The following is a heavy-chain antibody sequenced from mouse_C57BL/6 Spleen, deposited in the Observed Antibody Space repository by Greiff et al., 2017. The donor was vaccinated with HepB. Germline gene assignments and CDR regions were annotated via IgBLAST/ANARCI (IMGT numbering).Heavy chain of an antibody. D-gene: IGHD2-4*01. Sequence: DVKLVESGGDLVKPGGSLKLSCAASGFTFSSYGMSWVRQTPDKRLEWVATISSGGSYTYYPDSVKGRFTISRDNAKNTLYLQMSSLKSEDTAMYYCARHEGDYIYYAMDYWGQGTSVTVSS. CDR1: GFTFSSYG. J-gene: IGHJ4*01. V-gene: IGHV5-6*02. CDR3: ARHEGDYIYYAMDY. CDR2: ISSGGSYT.